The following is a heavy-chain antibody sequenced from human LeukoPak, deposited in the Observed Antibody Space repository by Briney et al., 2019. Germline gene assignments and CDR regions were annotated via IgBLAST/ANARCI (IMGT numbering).Heavy chain of an antibody. J-gene: IGHJ5*02. V-gene: IGHV3-7*01. CDR1: GFTFSDYW. Sequence: GGSLRLSCAASGFTFSDYWMSWVRQAPEKGLEWVANVKQDGSEKYYVDSVKGRFTISRDNAKNSLYLEMNSLRVEDTAVYYCVRETTVVTDTAWFDPWGQGILVTVSS. D-gene: IGHD4-23*01. CDR3: VRETTVVTDTAWFDP. CDR2: VKQDGSEK.